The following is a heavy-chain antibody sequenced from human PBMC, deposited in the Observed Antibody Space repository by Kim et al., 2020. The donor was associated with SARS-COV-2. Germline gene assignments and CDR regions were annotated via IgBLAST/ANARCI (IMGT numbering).Heavy chain of an antibody. CDR1: GFTFSSYG. CDR3: ARATHSGYDSLDY. Sequence: GGSLRLSCAASGFTFSSYGMHWVRQAPGKGLEWVAVISYDGSNKYYADSVKGRFTISRDNSKNTLYLQMNSLRAEDTAVYYCARATHSGYDSLDYWGQGTLVTVSS. V-gene: IGHV3-33*05. J-gene: IGHJ4*02. D-gene: IGHD5-12*01. CDR2: ISYDGSNK.